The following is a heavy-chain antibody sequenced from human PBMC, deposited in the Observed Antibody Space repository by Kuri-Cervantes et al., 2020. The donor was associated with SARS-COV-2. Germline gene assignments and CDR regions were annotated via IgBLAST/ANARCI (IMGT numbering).Heavy chain of an antibody. V-gene: IGHV1-18*01. D-gene: IGHD3-22*01. CDR3: ARLYYYDSSGYYYYYGMDV. CDR2: ISAYNGNT. J-gene: IGHJ6*02. CDR1: GYTFTSYD. Sequence: ASVKVSCKASGYTFTSYDISWVRQAPGQGLEWMGWISAYNGNTNYAQKLQGRVTMTTDTSTSTAYMELRSLRSDDTAVYYCARLYYYDSSGYYYYYGMDVWGQGTTVTVSS.